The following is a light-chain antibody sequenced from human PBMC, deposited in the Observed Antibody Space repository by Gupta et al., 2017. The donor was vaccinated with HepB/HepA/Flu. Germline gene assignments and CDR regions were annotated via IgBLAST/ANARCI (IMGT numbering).Light chain of an antibody. V-gene: IGKV3-15*01. Sequence: EIVVTQSPVTLSVSPRERATFSCRASQSVSSNLAWYQQKPGQAPRLLIYGASTRATGITARFSGSGAATEFTLTISSLLSEDFAVYYCQQEYNWHPLFTFGHGTKVDIK. CDR3: QQEYNWHPLFT. CDR2: GAS. J-gene: IGKJ3*01. CDR1: QSVSSN.